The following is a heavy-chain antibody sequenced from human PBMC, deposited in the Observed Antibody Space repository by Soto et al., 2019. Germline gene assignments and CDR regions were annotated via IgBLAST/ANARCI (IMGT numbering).Heavy chain of an antibody. CDR2: INHSGST. D-gene: IGHD5-18*01. Sequence: TLSLTCAVYGGSFSGYYWSWIRQPPGKGLEWIGEINHSGSTNYNPSLKSRVTISVDTSKNQFSLKLSSVTAADTAVYYCARRSGRWIQLWYYFDYWGQGTLVTVSS. J-gene: IGHJ4*02. CDR3: ARRSGRWIQLWYYFDY. CDR1: GGSFSGYY. V-gene: IGHV4-34*01.